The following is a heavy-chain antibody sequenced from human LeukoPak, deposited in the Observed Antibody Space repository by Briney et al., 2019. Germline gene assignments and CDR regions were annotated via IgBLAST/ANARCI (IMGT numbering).Heavy chain of an antibody. J-gene: IGHJ4*02. Sequence: PSETLSLTCTVSGGSISSHYWSWIRQPPGKGLEWIGYIYYSGSTNYNPSLKSRVTISVDTSKNQFSLKLSSVTAADTAVYYCAGGHYDFWSGYPYYFDYWGQGTLVTVSS. CDR2: IYYSGST. D-gene: IGHD3-3*01. V-gene: IGHV4-59*11. CDR1: GGSISSHY. CDR3: AGGHYDFWSGYPYYFDY.